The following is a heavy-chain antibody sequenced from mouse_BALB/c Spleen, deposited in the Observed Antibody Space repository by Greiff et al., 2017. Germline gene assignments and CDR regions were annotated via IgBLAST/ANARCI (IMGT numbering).Heavy chain of an antibody. CDR1: GDSITSGY. Sequence: VQLKESGPSLVKPSQTLSLTCSVTGDSITSGYWNWIRKFPGNKLEYMGYISYSGSTYYNPSLKSRISITRDTSKNQYYLQLNSVTTEDTATYYCARSFYDGYWYFDVWGAGTTVTVSS. CDR2: ISYSGST. D-gene: IGHD2-3*01. V-gene: IGHV3-8*02. J-gene: IGHJ1*01. CDR3: ARSFYDGYWYFDV.